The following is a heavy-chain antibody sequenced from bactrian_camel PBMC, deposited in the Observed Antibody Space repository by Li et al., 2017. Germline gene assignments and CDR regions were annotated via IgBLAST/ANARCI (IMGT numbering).Heavy chain of an antibody. Sequence: HVQLVESGGGSVQAGGSLRISCTASVDIISTGCMGWVRQGSGKGLESVAVITSDGSTTYYTDAVKGRFTISRDNAKNTLFLQLNSLKTEDTAMYYCASAGGNNWFDYWGQGTQVTVS. D-gene: IGHD6*01. CDR2: ITSDGSTT. CDR1: VDIISTGC. CDR3: ASAGGNNWFDY. J-gene: IGHJ4*01. V-gene: IGHV3S1*01.